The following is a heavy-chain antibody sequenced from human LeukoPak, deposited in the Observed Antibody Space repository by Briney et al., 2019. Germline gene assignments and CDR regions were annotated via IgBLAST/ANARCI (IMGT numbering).Heavy chain of an antibody. J-gene: IGHJ4*02. CDR1: GFTFSDYW. CDR2: IKEDGSEK. Sequence: GGSLRLSCAASGFTFSDYWMSWVRQAPGKGLEWVANIKEDGSEKYYVDSVKGRFTISRDNAKNSLYLQMNSLRAEDTAVYYCAKAKVVVAATSYFDYWGQGTLVTVSS. D-gene: IGHD2-15*01. CDR3: AKAKVVVAATSYFDY. V-gene: IGHV3-7*03.